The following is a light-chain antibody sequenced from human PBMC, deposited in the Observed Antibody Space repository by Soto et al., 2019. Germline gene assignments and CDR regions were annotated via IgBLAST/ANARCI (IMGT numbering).Light chain of an antibody. CDR2: SNN. J-gene: IGLJ3*02. CDR3: AARDDSLNGWV. Sequence: QSVLTQPPSASGTPGQRVTISCSGSSSNIGRNTVTWYQQLLGAAPKLLIYSNNHRPSGVPDRFSGSKSGTSASLAISGLQSADEADYYCAARDDSLNGWVFGGGTKLTVL. CDR1: SSNIGRNT. V-gene: IGLV1-44*01.